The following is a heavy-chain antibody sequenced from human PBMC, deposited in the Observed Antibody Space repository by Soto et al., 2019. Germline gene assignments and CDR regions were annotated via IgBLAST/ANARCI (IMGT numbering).Heavy chain of an antibody. CDR3: AKDRLVLSYFYYGMDV. Sequence: EVQLLESGGGLVQPGGSLRLSCVASGYTFSNYAMSWVRQAPGKGLEWVSGISDSGGSTYHADSVKGRFTISRDNSKNTLCLQMNSLRAEDTAVYYCAKDRLVLSYFYYGMDVWGQGTTVTVSS. V-gene: IGHV3-23*01. CDR2: ISDSGGST. D-gene: IGHD2-21*02. CDR1: GYTFSNYA. J-gene: IGHJ6*02.